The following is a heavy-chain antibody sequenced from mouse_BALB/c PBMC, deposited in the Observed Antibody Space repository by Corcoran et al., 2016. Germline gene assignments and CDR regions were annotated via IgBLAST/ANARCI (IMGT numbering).Heavy chain of an antibody. CDR2: IYPGSGNT. V-gene: IGHV1-84*02. D-gene: IGHD1-1*01. J-gene: IGHJ1*01. CDR1: GYTFTDYY. Sequence: QIQLQQSGPELVKPGASVKISCRASGYTFTDYYIKWVKQKPGQGLEWIGWIYPGSGNTKYNEKFKDKATLTVDTSSSTAYMKLTSLTSEDTAVYVCAKSSCGWYFDVWGAGTTVTVSS. CDR3: AKSSCGWYFDV.